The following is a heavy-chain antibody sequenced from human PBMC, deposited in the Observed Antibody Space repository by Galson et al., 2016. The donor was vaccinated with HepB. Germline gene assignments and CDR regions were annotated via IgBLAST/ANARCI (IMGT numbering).Heavy chain of an antibody. J-gene: IGHJ4*02. D-gene: IGHD4-17*01. CDR3: AKDQRDYCDQGYFDY. V-gene: IGHV3-23*01. Sequence: SLRLSCAASGFAFNIHAMIWVRQAPGKGLEWVSGISDSGRDTYYADSVKGRFTISRDNSKNTLYLQMSSLTADDAAVYYCAKDQRDYCDQGYFDYWGQGTLVTVSS. CDR1: GFAFNIHA. CDR2: ISDSGRDT.